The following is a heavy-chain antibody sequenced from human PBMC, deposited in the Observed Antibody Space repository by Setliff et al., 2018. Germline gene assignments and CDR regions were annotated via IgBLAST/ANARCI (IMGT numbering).Heavy chain of an antibody. CDR1: GFTFSSYN. D-gene: IGHD3-16*01. Sequence: PGGSLRLSCAASGFTFSSYNMDWVRQAPGKGLEWVSYINSRSSTIFYADSVKGRFTISRDNAKNSLYLQMNSLKPGDTAVYYCAKQSGGGWNFDYCGQGTLVTVSS. CDR2: INSRSSTI. CDR3: AKQSGGGWNFDY. J-gene: IGHJ4*02. V-gene: IGHV3-48*01.